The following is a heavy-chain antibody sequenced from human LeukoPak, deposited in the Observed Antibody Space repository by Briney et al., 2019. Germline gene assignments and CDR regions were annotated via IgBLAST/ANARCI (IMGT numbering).Heavy chain of an antibody. CDR2: IIPILGIA. CDR1: GGTFSSYA. J-gene: IGHJ5*02. Sequence: SVKVSCKASGGTFSSYAISWVRQAPGQGLEWMGSIIPILGIANYAQKFQGRVTITADKSTSTAYMELSSLRSEDTAVYYCARLYCSSTSCSVWFDPWGQGTLVTVSS. CDR3: ARLYCSSTSCSVWFDP. D-gene: IGHD2-2*01. V-gene: IGHV1-69*04.